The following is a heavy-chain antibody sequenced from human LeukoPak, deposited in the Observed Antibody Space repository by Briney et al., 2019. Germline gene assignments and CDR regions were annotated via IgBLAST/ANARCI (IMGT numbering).Heavy chain of an antibody. D-gene: IGHD5/OR15-5a*01. CDR1: GFTFSSYW. Sequence: GGSLRLSCAASGFTFSSYWMHWVRQAPGKGLEWVAVIWYDGSNKYYADSVKGRFTISRDNSKNTLYLQMNSLRAEDTAVYYCARDLYPYYYGMDVWGQGTTVTVSS. J-gene: IGHJ6*02. CDR3: ARDLYPYYYGMDV. CDR2: IWYDGSNK. V-gene: IGHV3-33*08.